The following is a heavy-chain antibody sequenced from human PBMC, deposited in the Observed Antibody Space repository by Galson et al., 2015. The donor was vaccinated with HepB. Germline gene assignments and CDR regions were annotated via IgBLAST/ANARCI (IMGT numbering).Heavy chain of an antibody. CDR3: ARGSRGGYYFDL. V-gene: IGHV3-48*01. J-gene: IGHJ2*01. D-gene: IGHD1-26*01. Sequence: SLRLSCAASGFTFSTYSMNWVRQAPGKGLEWVSYLSGSSNNVFYTDSVKGQFTISRDNAKNSLNLQMNSLRAEDTAVYYCARGSRGGYYFDLWGRGALVAVSS. CDR2: LSGSSNNV. CDR1: GFTFSTYS.